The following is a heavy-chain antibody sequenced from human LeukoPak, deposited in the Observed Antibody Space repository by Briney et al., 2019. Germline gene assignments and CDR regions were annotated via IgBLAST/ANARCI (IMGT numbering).Heavy chain of an antibody. CDR2: ISAYNGNT. CDR3: ARANIVVVPAADYWYFDL. Sequence: ASVKVSCKASGYTFISYGISWVRQAPGQGLEWMGWISAYNGNTNYAQKLQGRVTMTTDTSTSTAYMELRSLRSDDTAVYYCARANIVVVPAADYWYFDLWGRGTLVTVSS. CDR1: GYTFISYG. D-gene: IGHD2-2*01. J-gene: IGHJ2*01. V-gene: IGHV1-18*01.